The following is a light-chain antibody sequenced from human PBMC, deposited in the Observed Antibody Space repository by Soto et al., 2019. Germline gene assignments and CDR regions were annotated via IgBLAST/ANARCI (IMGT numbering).Light chain of an antibody. CDR3: QQYNSFSIT. J-gene: IGKJ4*01. Sequence: DIQMTQSPYTLSASVGDRVTITCRASQSISSWLAWYQQKPGKAPNLLIFDASSLESGVPSRFSGSGSGTDFTLTISSLRPDDSATYYCQQYNSFSITFGGGTKVEIK. CDR1: QSISSW. V-gene: IGKV1-5*01. CDR2: DAS.